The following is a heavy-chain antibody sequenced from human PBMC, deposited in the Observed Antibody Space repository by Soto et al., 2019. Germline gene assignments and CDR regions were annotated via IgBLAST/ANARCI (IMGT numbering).Heavy chain of an antibody. CDR2: ISSSSSTI. CDR1: GFTFSSYS. Sequence: EVQLVESGGGLVQPGGSLRLSCAASGFTFSSYSMNWVSQAPGTGLEWVSYISSSSSTIYYADSVKGRVTISRDNAKNSLYLQMNSLRAEDTAVYYCARGAYYYDSSGLSYWGQGTLVTVSS. D-gene: IGHD3-22*01. J-gene: IGHJ4*02. CDR3: ARGAYYYDSSGLSY. V-gene: IGHV3-48*01.